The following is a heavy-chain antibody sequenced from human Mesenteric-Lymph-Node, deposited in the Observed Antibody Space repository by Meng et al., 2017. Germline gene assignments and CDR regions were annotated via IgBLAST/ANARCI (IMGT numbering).Heavy chain of an antibody. Sequence: GSLRLSCTVSGYSISSGYYWGWIRQPPGKGLEWIGSIYHSGSTYYNPSLKSRVTISVDTSKNQFSLKLSSVTAADTAVYYCARDSRYSSGWSYNWFDPWGQGTLVTVSS. D-gene: IGHD6-19*01. CDR3: ARDSRYSSGWSYNWFDP. V-gene: IGHV4-38-2*02. J-gene: IGHJ5*02. CDR1: GYSISSGYY. CDR2: IYHSGST.